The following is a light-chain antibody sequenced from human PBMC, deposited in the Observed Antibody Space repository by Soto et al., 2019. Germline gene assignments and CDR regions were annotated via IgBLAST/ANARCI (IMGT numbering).Light chain of an antibody. CDR2: DVS. V-gene: IGLV2-14*01. Sequence: SVLPQPASVSGSPGESITISCTGTSSDVGGYNYVSWYQQHPGKAPKLMIYDVSNRPSGVSNRFSGSKSGNTASLTISGLQAEDEADYYCSSYTSSSTLDVFGTGTKVTVL. J-gene: IGLJ1*01. CDR3: SSYTSSSTLDV. CDR1: SSDVGGYNY.